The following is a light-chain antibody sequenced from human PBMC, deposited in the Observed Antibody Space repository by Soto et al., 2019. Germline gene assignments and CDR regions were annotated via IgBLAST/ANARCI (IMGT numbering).Light chain of an antibody. J-gene: IGKJ5*01. Sequence: DVVITQTPLSLSFSPVHPASISCKSIQSLLHITGETFLFWYLQKPGQSPQLLIYEVSTRVSGVPDRFSGSGSGTDFTLEISRVETDDVGIYYCMQSTQLPPTFGQGTRLEIK. CDR1: QSLLHITGETF. CDR2: EVS. CDR3: MQSTQLPPT. V-gene: IGKV2D-29*02.